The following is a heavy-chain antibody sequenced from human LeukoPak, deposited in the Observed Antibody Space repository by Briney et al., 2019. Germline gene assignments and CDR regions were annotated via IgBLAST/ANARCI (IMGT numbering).Heavy chain of an antibody. CDR2: IRYDGSNK. Sequence: GGSLRLSSAASGFTFSSYGMHWVRQAPGKGLEWVAFIRYDGSNKYYADSVKGRFTISRDNSKNMLYLQMNSLRAEDTAVYYCAKLYCSSTSCYKRNNWFDPWGQGTLVTVSS. V-gene: IGHV3-30*02. CDR1: GFTFSSYG. D-gene: IGHD2-2*01. J-gene: IGHJ5*02. CDR3: AKLYCSSTSCYKRNNWFDP.